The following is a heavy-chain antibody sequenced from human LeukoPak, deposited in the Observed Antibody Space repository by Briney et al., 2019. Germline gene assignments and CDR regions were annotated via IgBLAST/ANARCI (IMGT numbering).Heavy chain of an antibody. CDR2: IYPGDSDT. CDR1: GYSFTTYW. J-gene: IGHJ4*02. V-gene: IGHV5-51*01. CDR3: ARRASSSWYYFDY. D-gene: IGHD6-13*01. Sequence: GESLKISCKGGGYSFTTYWIGWVRQMPGKGLEWMGIIYPGDSDTRYSPSFQGQVTISADKSISTAYLQWSSLKASDTAMYYCARRASSSWYYFDYWGQGTLVTVSS.